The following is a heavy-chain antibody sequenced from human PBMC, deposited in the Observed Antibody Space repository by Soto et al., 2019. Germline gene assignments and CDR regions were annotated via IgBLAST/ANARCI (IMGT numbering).Heavy chain of an antibody. CDR1: GGTFSSYT. CDR3: ARGNHRWLQLWYFDL. Sequence: QVQLVQSGAEVKKPGSSVTVSCKASGGTFSSYTISWVRHAPGQGLEWMGGIIPIFGTANYAQKFQGRVTITAAEATSTAYMELSSLRPEDTAVYYCARGNHRWLQLWYFDLWGRGTLVTVSS. D-gene: IGHD5-12*01. CDR2: IIPIFGTA. V-gene: IGHV1-69*12. J-gene: IGHJ2*01.